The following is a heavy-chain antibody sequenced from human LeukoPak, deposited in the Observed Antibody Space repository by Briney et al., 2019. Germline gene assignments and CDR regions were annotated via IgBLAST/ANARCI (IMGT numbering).Heavy chain of an antibody. J-gene: IGHJ3*02. V-gene: IGHV3-64D*09. D-gene: IGHD6-19*01. Sequence: GGSLRLSCSASGFTFSSYAMHWVRQAPGKGLEYVSAISSNGGSTYYADSVKGRFTTSRDNSKNTLYLQMSSLRAEDTAVYYCVKFSWLGDAFDIWGQGTMVTVSS. CDR1: GFTFSSYA. CDR3: VKFSWLGDAFDI. CDR2: ISSNGGST.